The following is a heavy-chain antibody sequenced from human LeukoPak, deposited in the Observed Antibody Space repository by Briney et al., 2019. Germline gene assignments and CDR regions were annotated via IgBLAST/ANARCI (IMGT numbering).Heavy chain of an antibody. J-gene: IGHJ4*02. CDR3: ARDGDSNWNYVYFDY. CDR1: GGTFSSYA. V-gene: IGHV1-46*01. Sequence: ASVKVSCKASGGTFSSYAISWVRQAPGQGLEWMGIINPSGGSTSYAQKFQGRVTMTRDTSTSTVYMELSSLRSEDTAVYYCARDGDSNWNYVYFDYWGQGTLVTVSS. D-gene: IGHD1-7*01. CDR2: INPSGGST.